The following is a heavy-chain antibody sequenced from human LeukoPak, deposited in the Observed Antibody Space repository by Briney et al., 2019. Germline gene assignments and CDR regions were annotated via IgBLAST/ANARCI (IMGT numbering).Heavy chain of an antibody. V-gene: IGHV3-43*01. Sequence: GGSLRLSCAASGFTFDDYTMHWVRQAPGKGLEWVSLISWDGGSTYYADSVKGRFTISRDNSKNSLYLQMNSLRTEDTALYYCARDGTYYDFWSGYYYGMDVWGQGTTVTVSS. CDR2: ISWDGGST. CDR1: GFTFDDYT. CDR3: ARDGTYYDFWSGYYYGMDV. J-gene: IGHJ6*02. D-gene: IGHD3-3*01.